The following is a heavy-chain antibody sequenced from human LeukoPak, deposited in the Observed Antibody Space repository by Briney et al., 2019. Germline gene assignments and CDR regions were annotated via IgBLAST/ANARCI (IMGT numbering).Heavy chain of an antibody. CDR1: GGSISSYY. CDR2: IYYSGST. CDR3: ARRPLGYFFDY. V-gene: IGHV4-39*01. J-gene: IGHJ4*02. Sequence: SETLSLTCTVSGGSISSYYWSWIRQPPGKGLEWIGSIYYSGSTYYNPSLKSRVTISVDTSKNQFSLKLSSVTAADTAVYYCARRPLGYFFDYWGQGTLVTVSS. D-gene: IGHD2/OR15-2a*01.